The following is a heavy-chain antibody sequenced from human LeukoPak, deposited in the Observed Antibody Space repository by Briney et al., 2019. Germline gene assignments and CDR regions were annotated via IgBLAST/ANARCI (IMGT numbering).Heavy chain of an antibody. CDR3: ARAGVVRYYFDH. J-gene: IGHJ4*02. V-gene: IGHV3-21*01. CDR1: GFTFSSYS. CDR2: ISSSSSYI. D-gene: IGHD3-3*01. Sequence: GGSLRLSCAASGFTFSSYSMNWVRQAPGKGLEWVSSISSSSSYIYYADSVKGRFTISRDNAKNSLYLQMNSLRAEDTAVYYCARAGVVRYYFDHWGQGTLVTVSS.